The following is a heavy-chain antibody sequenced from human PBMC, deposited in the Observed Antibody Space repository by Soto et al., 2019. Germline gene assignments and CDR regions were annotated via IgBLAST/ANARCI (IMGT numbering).Heavy chain of an antibody. CDR2: INPNSVGT. CDR1: GYTFTGHY. Sequence: GASVKVSCKASGYTFTGHYMHWVRQAPGQGLEWMGWINPNSVGTNYAQKFQGRVTMTRDTSISTAYMELSRLRSDDTAVYYCAREPMVRAAHGFDIWGQGTMGTVS. D-gene: IGHD3-10*01. J-gene: IGHJ3*02. CDR3: AREPMVRAAHGFDI. V-gene: IGHV1-2*02.